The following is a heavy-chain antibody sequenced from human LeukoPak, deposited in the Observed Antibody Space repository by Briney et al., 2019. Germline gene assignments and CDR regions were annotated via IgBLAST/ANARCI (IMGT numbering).Heavy chain of an antibody. J-gene: IGHJ3*02. CDR1: GFTFSSYE. CDR2: ISSSGSTI. CDR3: AKGSDQGAFDI. V-gene: IGHV3-48*03. Sequence: GGSLRLSCAASGFTFSSYEMNWVRQAPGKGLEWVSYISSSGSTIYYADSVKGRFTISRDNAKNSLYLQMNSLRAEDTAVYYCAKGSDQGAFDIWGQGTMVTVSS. D-gene: IGHD2-2*01.